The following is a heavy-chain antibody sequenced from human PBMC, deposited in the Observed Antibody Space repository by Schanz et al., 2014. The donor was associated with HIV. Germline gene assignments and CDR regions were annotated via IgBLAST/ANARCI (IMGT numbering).Heavy chain of an antibody. D-gene: IGHD6-19*01. V-gene: IGHV3-23*01. CDR2: ISESGGRT. CDR1: GFNFNNYA. J-gene: IGHJ4*02. Sequence: EVQLLESGGGLVQPGGSLRLSCAASGFNFNNYAMTWVRQAPGKGLEWVSSISESGGRTYYADSVKGRFAISRDKSKNTLYLQMNSLRVEDTAVYYCAKMARSVAANTNSDYWGQGTLVTVSS. CDR3: AKMARSVAANTNSDY.